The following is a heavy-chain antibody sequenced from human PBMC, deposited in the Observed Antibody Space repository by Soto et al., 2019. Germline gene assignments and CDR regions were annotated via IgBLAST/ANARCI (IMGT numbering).Heavy chain of an antibody. D-gene: IGHD2-2*01. Sequence: SETLSLTCTVSSACIRSTNYTWGWIRQPPGKGLEWIGNIYYSGSTYYNPSLNSRVTVSVDTSKNQFSLKVTSVTAADTAVYYCARLHGYCISSSCHGHYAMDVWGQGTTVTVSS. J-gene: IGHJ6*02. CDR2: IYYSGST. CDR1: SACIRSTNYT. CDR3: ARLHGYCISSSCHGHYAMDV. V-gene: IGHV4-39*01.